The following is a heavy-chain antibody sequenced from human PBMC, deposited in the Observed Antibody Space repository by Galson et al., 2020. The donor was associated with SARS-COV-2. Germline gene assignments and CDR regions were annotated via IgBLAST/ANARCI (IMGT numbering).Heavy chain of an antibody. V-gene: IGHV4-30-2*05. J-gene: IGHJ6*02. Sequence: SETLTLTCTVSGATISTGDYSWSRIRQPPGPGLESTGYIYNSGTNYYNPSNNSRATTPVNATKNQFSLKLSTVPAADTDVYYCARDVFAAAGTDYYYDYGMGVWGQGTTVTVAS. D-gene: IGHD6-13*01. CDR2: IYNSGTN. CDR3: ARDVFAAAGTDYYYDYGMGV. CDR1: GATISTGDYS.